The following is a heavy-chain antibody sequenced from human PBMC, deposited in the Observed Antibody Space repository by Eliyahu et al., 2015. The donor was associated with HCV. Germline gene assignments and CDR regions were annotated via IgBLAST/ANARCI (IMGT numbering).Heavy chain of an antibody. CDR2: IWYDGSNK. CDR3: ARDVVAVAATRGIDY. V-gene: IGHV3-33*01. J-gene: IGHJ4*02. CDR1: GFTFSSYG. Sequence: QVQLVESGGGVVQPGRSLRLSCAASGFTFSSYGMHWVRQAPGKGLEWVTVIWYDGSNKYYADSVKGRFTISRDNSKNTLYLQMNSLRAEDTAVYYCARDVVAVAATRGIDYWGQGTLVTVSS. D-gene: IGHD6-19*01.